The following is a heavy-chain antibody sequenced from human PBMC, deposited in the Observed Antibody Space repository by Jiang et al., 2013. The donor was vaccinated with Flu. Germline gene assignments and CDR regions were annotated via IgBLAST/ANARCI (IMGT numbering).Heavy chain of an antibody. J-gene: IGHJ6*02. CDR2: MNPNSGNT. D-gene: IGHD5-12*01. CDR1: GYTFTSYD. Sequence: QLVESGAEVKKPGASVKVSCKASGYTFTSYDINWVRQATGQGLEWMGWMNPNSGNTGYAQKFQGRVTMTRNTSISTAYMELSSLRSEDTAVYYCARVRGYDLDYYYYGMDVWGQGTTVTVSS. V-gene: IGHV1-8*01. CDR3: ARVRGYDLDYYYYGMDV.